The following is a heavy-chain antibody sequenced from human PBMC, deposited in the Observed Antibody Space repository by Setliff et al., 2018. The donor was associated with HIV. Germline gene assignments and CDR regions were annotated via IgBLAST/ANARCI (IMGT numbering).Heavy chain of an antibody. CDR2: IYYSGTT. V-gene: IGHV4-39*01. J-gene: IGHJ6*03. CDR1: GGSISRGNCV. Sequence: ETLSLTCTLAGGSISRGNCVWGWIRQSPGKGLEWIGSIYYSGTTCYNPSLKSRVTVSIDTSKNQFSLEMTSMTAADTAVYYCVRTGSSTSWGVYHYYYMDIWGKGTTVTVSS. D-gene: IGHD3-10*01. CDR3: VRTGSSTSWGVYHYYYMDI.